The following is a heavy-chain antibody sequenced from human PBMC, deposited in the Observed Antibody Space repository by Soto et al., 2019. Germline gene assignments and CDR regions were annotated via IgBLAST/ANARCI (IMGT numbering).Heavy chain of an antibody. V-gene: IGHV1-69*01. J-gene: IGHJ6*02. CDR1: GGTFSSYA. Sequence: QVQLVQSGAEVKKPGSSVKVSCKASGGTFSSYAISWVRQAPGQGLEWMGGIIPIFGTANYAQKFQGRVTITADESTSTAYMELSSLRSEDTAVYYCARGGGSGGYRDYYYYYGMDVWGQGTTVTVSS. CDR2: IIPIFGTA. D-gene: IGHD6-19*01. CDR3: ARGGGSGGYRDYYYYYGMDV.